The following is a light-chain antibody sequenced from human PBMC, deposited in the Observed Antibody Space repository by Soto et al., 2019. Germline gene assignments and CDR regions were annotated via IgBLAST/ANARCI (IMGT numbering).Light chain of an antibody. CDR1: TSNIGAVYG. Sequence: QSVLTQPPSVSGDPGQSVTISCPGSTSNIGAVYGFHWYQQIRGTAPRLLIFANDNRPSGVPDRFSGSKSGTSASLTITGLQAEDEADYYCQSDDSTLSVVFGGGTKLTV. J-gene: IGLJ2*01. CDR3: QSDDSTLSVV. V-gene: IGLV1-40*01. CDR2: AND.